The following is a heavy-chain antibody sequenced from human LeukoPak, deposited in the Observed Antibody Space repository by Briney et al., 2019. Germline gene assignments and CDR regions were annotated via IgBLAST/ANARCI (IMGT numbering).Heavy chain of an antibody. CDR3: AREYSASEH. Sequence: GASVKVSCKASGYTFVGYYLHWVRQAPGQGLEWMAWIDPYIGNTHYAQKFQGRITVTRDTSVSTTYMELSWLTSDDTARYYCAREYSASEHWGQGTLVTVSS. V-gene: IGHV1-2*02. CDR1: GYTFVGYY. D-gene: IGHD5-12*01. J-gene: IGHJ4*02. CDR2: IDPYIGNT.